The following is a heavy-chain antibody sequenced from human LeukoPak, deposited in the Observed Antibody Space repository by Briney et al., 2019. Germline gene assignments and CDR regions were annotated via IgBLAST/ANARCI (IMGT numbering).Heavy chain of an antibody. CDR3: AKTRGSVPDY. J-gene: IGHJ4*02. CDR2: ISGSGGST. Sequence: GGSLRLSCAASGFTFSNYWMHWVSQVPGKGLEWVSAISGSGGSTYYADSVKGRFTISRDNSKNTLYLQMNSLRAEDTAVYYCAKTRGSVPDYWGQGTLVTVSS. V-gene: IGHV3-23*01. D-gene: IGHD5/OR15-5a*01. CDR1: GFTFSNYW.